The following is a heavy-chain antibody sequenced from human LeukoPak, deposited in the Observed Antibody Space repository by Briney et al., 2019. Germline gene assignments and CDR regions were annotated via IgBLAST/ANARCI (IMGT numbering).Heavy chain of an antibody. CDR1: GYTFTSYY. CDR2: ISGYNGNT. CDR3: ARDYSSDYVFDY. Sequence: GASVKVSCKASGYTFTSYYMHWVRQAPGQGLEWMGWISGYNGNTNYAQKLQGRVTMTSDTSTSTAYMELRSLTSDDTAVYYCARDYSSDYVFDYWGQGTLVTVSS. J-gene: IGHJ4*02. V-gene: IGHV1-18*04. D-gene: IGHD4-11*01.